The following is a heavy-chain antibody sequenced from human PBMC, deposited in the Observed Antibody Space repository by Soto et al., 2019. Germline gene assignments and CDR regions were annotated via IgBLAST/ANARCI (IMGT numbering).Heavy chain of an antibody. J-gene: IGHJ4*02. CDR1: GGSISSGGYY. D-gene: IGHD3-22*01. CDR2: IYYGEST. V-gene: IGHV4-31*03. Sequence: QVQLQESGPGLVKPSQTLSLPCTVSGGSISSGGYYWSWIRQHPGKGLEWIGYIYYGESTYYNPSLKSRVTISVDTSKNQFYLKLSSVTAADTAVYYCARGILYYYDSSGYYGHFDYWGQGTLVTVSS. CDR3: ARGILYYYDSSGYYGHFDY.